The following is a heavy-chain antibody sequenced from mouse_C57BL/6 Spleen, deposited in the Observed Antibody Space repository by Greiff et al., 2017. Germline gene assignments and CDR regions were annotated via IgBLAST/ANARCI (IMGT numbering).Heavy chain of an antibody. CDR3: AKVAYYSNSKWYYDV. CDR1: GYAFSSSG. CDR2: ISPGDGDT. D-gene: IGHD2-5*01. V-gene: IGHV1-82*01. J-gene: IGHJ1*03. Sequence: QVKLLQSGPELVKPGASVKISCKASGYAFSSSGMNWVKQRTGKGLEWLGRISPGDGDTTSNGEFAGKATLTADKSYSTAYMQRRSLTSEDSAVVFCAKVAYYSNSKWYYDVWGTRTTGNVSS.